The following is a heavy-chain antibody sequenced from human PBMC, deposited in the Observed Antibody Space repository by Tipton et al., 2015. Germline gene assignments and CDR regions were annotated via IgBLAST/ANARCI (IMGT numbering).Heavy chain of an antibody. Sequence: TLSLTCTVSGDCPSTYFWSWIRQSPGKGLEWIGYIYYNGNTKYNPSLKGRVTILVDTSKNQFSLKVNSVTAADTSVYYCATLVDVYSRIPWSQGTRVTVSS. CDR3: ATLVDVYSRIP. J-gene: IGHJ5*02. D-gene: IGHD5-24*01. V-gene: IGHV4-59*01. CDR2: IYYNGNT. CDR1: GDCPSTYF.